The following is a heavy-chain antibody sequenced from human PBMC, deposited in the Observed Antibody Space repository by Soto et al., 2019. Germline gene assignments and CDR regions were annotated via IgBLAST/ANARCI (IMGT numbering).Heavy chain of an antibody. Sequence: GGSLRLSCAASGFTFSSYGMHWVRQAPGKGLEWVAVISYDGSNKYYADSVKGRFTISRDNSKNTLYLQMNSLRAEDTAVYYCAKDYYPSSGYYFFDYWGQATLVTVAS. J-gene: IGHJ4*02. CDR2: ISYDGSNK. CDR3: AKDYYPSSGYYFFDY. D-gene: IGHD3-22*01. CDR1: GFTFSSYG. V-gene: IGHV3-30*18.